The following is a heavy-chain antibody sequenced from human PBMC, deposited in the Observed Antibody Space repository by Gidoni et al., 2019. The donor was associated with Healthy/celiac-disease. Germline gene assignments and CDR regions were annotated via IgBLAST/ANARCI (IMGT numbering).Heavy chain of an antibody. Sequence: VQLQESGPGLVQPSETLSLPCTVSGGSISSYYWSWIRQPPGKGLEWIGYIYYSGSTNYNPALKSRVTISVDTSKNQFSLKLSSVTAADTAVYYCARGYCTNGVCYGGFDPWGQGTLVTVSS. CDR2: IYYSGST. CDR1: GGSISSYY. J-gene: IGHJ5*02. V-gene: IGHV4-59*01. D-gene: IGHD2-8*01. CDR3: ARGYCTNGVCYGGFDP.